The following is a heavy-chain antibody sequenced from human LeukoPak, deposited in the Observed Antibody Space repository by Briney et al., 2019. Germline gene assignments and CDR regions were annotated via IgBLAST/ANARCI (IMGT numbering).Heavy chain of an antibody. CDR3: ARDHGPFDY. J-gene: IGHJ4*02. CDR2: MSSSGSTI. D-gene: IGHD2-8*01. V-gene: IGHV3-48*03. CDR1: GFTFTSAD. Sequence: QPGGSLRLSCAASGFTFTSADMTWVRQAPGKGLEWVSYMSSSGSTIFYADSVKGRFTISRDNAKNSLYLQMNSLRAEDTAVYYCARDHGPFDYWGQGTLVTVSS.